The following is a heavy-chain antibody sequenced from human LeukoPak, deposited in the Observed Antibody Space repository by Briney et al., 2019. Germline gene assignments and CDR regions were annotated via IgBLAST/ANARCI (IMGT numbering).Heavy chain of an antibody. Sequence: GSSVKVSCKASGGTFSSYAISWVRQAPGQGLEWMGGIIPIFGTANYAQKFQGRVTITADESTSTAYMELSSLRSEDTAVYYCARVGYSTIGNWFDPWGQGTLVTVSS. CDR3: ARVGYSTIGNWFDP. D-gene: IGHD4-11*01. CDR1: GGTFSSYA. V-gene: IGHV1-69*01. J-gene: IGHJ5*02. CDR2: IIPIFGTA.